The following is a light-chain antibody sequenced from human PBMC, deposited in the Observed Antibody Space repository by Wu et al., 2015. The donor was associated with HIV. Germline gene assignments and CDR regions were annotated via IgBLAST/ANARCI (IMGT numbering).Light chain of an antibody. CDR2: GAS. V-gene: IGKV3-15*01. Sequence: EIVMTQSPATLSVSPGERATLSCRASQSVSSNLAWYQQKPGQAPRLLIYGASTRATGIPARFSGSGSGTEFTLTISSLQSEDFAIYYCQQYNNWPTAFGPRDQ. J-gene: IGKJ3*01. CDR3: QQYNNWPTA. CDR1: QSVSSN.